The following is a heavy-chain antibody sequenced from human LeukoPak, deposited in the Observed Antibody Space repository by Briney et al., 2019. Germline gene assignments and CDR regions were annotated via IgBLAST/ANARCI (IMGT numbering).Heavy chain of an antibody. CDR2: IYTSGST. J-gene: IGHJ3*02. CDR3: ARERGDYYDSSGYYYGHAFDI. Sequence: PSETLSLTCTVSGGSISSYYWSWIRQPAGKGLEWIGRIYTSGSTNYNPSLKSRVTMSVDTSKNQFSLKLSSVTAADTAVYYCARERGDYYDSSGYYYGHAFDIWGQGTMVTVSS. D-gene: IGHD3-22*01. V-gene: IGHV4-4*07. CDR1: GGSISSYY.